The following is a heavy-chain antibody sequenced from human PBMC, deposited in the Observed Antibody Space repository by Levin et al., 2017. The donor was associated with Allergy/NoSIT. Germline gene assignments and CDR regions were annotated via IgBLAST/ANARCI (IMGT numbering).Heavy chain of an antibody. CDR1: GGSISSGGYY. CDR3: ARGRGYSYGHWFDP. CDR2: IYYSGST. J-gene: IGHJ5*02. V-gene: IGHV4-31*03. D-gene: IGHD5-18*01. Sequence: RSQTLSLTCTVSGGSISSGGYYWSWIRQHPGKGLEWIGYIYYSGSTYYNPSLKSRVTISVDTSKNQFSLKLSSVTAADTAVYYCARGRGYSYGHWFDPWGQGTLVTVSS.